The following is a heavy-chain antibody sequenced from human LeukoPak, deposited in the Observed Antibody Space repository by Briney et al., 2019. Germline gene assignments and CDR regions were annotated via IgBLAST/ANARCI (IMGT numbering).Heavy chain of an antibody. CDR1: GYTFIGYY. V-gene: IGHV1-46*01. CDR3: ARHSLPGTTPFDY. J-gene: IGHJ4*01. D-gene: IGHD1-1*01. CDR2: INPKTGST. Sequence: ASVKVSCKASGYTFIGYYIHWVRQAPGQGLEWMGIINPKTGSTTYPQKFQGRITMTRDTSTSTVYMELSSLESDDTALYYCARHSLPGTTPFDYWGHGTLVTVSS.